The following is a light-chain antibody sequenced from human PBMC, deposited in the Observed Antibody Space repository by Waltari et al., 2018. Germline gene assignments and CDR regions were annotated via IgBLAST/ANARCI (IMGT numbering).Light chain of an antibody. J-gene: IGLJ2*01. CDR3: SSYTDTNTLHVV. CDR2: GVT. CDR1: SSDIGDFNY. Sequence: SALTQPASVSGSPGQSITISCTGTSSDIGDFNYISWYQQHPGDGPKLIIYGVTKRPSGVSNRFSGSKSGNTASLTISGLQADDEAEYFCSSYTDTNTLHVVFGGGTKLSVL. V-gene: IGLV2-14*03.